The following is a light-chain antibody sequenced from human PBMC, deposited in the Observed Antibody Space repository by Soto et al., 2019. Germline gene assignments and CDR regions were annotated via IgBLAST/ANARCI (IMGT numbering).Light chain of an antibody. V-gene: IGKV3-15*01. CDR1: QSVASN. J-gene: IGKJ1*01. Sequence: EVEMTQSPATLSVSPGERGTLSCRASQSVASNLAWYQQKPGQAPRLLIYGASIRATDIPARFSGSGSGTEFTLTISSLQSEDFAVYYCQQYNNWPQTFGQGTKGDIK. CDR3: QQYNNWPQT. CDR2: GAS.